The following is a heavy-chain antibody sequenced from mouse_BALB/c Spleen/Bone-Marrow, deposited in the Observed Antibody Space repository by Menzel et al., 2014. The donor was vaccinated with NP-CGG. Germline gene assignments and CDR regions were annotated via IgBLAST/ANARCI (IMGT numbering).Heavy chain of an antibody. D-gene: IGHD2-3*01. CDR1: GYTFTSYW. CDR2: IDPSDSET. J-gene: IGHJ4*01. Sequence: QVQLQQPGAELVKPGAPVKLSCKASGYTFTSYWMNWVKQRPGRGLEWIGRIDPSDSETHYNQKFKDKATLTVDKPSSTAYIQLSSLTSEDSAVYYCARALGDGYYYAMDYWGQGTSVTVSS. V-gene: IGHV1-69*02. CDR3: ARALGDGYYYAMDY.